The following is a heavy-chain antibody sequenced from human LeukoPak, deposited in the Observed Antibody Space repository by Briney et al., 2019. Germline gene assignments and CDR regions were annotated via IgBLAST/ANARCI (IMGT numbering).Heavy chain of an antibody. Sequence: PGGSLRLSCAASGFTFSSYSMNWVRQAPGKGLEWVSSISSSSSYIYYADSVKGRFTISRDNAKNSLYPQMNSLRAEDTAVYYCARDPGIAARPRDFDYWGQGTLVTVSS. D-gene: IGHD6-6*01. CDR3: ARDPGIAARPRDFDY. J-gene: IGHJ4*02. CDR1: GFTFSSYS. V-gene: IGHV3-21*01. CDR2: ISSSSSYI.